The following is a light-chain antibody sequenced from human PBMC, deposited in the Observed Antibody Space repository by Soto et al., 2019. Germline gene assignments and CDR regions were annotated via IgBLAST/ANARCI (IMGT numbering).Light chain of an antibody. CDR2: KTS. Sequence: DIQMTQSTSTLSASVGDRVTITCRASQSISSWLAWYQQKPGRAPKLLIYKTSNLESGVPSRFSGSGSGTEFTLTISSLQPDDFATYYCQQYNSYSPWTFGQGTKVEIK. J-gene: IGKJ1*01. CDR1: QSISSW. CDR3: QQYNSYSPWT. V-gene: IGKV1-5*03.